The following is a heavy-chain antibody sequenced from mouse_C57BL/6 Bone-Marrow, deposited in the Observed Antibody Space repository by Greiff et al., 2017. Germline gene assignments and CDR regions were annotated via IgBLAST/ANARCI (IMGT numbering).Heavy chain of an antibody. CDR2: IYPGSGST. D-gene: IGHD2-2*01. Sequence: VQLQQSGAELVKPGASVKMSCKASGYTFTSYWITWVKQRPGPGLEWIGDIYPGSGSTNYNEKVKRKATLTVDTSSSTAYMQLSSLTSEDSAVYDCAKDLGYGYSFDDWGQGTTLTVAS. CDR1: GYTFTSYW. V-gene: IGHV1-55*01. J-gene: IGHJ2*01. CDR3: AKDLGYGYSFDD.